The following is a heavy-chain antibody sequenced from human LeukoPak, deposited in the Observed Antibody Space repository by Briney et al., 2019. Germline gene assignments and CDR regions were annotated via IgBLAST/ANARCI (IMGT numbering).Heavy chain of an antibody. CDR3: VRGGPNKSGWTLDY. V-gene: IGHV1-3*01. Sequence: GASVKVSCKASGYTLTNYAIHWVRQAPGQRLEWMGWFNSATGNTEYSQKFQGRVTISRDTSANTAYMELNRLRPEDTAVFYCVRGGPNKSGWTLDYWGQGTLVTVSS. J-gene: IGHJ4*02. CDR2: FNSATGNT. D-gene: IGHD6-19*01. CDR1: GYTLTNYA.